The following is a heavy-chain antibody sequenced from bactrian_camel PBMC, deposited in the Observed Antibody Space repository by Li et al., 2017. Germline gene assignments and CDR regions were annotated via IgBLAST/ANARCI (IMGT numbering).Heavy chain of an antibody. Sequence: VQLVESGGGLVQPGGSLRLSCAASGFTFSTNDMSWIRRAPGKGLEWVATINGPGDSTYYAPSVKGRFAISRDNAKNTLYLQMNSLKPEDTATYYCATGWTFGYCGQGTQVTVS. V-gene: IGHV3S40*01. CDR1: GFTFSTND. CDR2: INGPGDST. CDR3: ATGWTFGY. J-gene: IGHJ6*01. D-gene: IGHD5*01.